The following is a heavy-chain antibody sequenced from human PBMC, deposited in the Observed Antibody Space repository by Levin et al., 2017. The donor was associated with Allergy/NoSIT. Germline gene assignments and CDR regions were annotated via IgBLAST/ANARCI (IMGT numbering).Heavy chain of an antibody. V-gene: IGHV4-39*01. Sequence: KAGGSLRLSCTVSGGSISSSSYYWGWIRQPPGKGLEWIGSIYYSGSTYYNPSLKSRVTISVDTSKNQFSLKLSSVTAADTAVYYCARRYGSGSLSRRFEAFDIWGQGTMVTVSS. CDR1: GGSISSSSYY. CDR2: IYYSGST. J-gene: IGHJ3*02. D-gene: IGHD3-10*01. CDR3: ARRYGSGSLSRRFEAFDI.